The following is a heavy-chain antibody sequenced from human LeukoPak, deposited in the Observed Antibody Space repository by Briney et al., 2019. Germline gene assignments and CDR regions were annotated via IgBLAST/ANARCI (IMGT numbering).Heavy chain of an antibody. Sequence: KPSETLSLTCTVSGGSISSYYWNWIRQPAGKGLVWIWRIYTSGSTNYNPTRKSRVAMSVYTSKNQFSLKLSSVTAADTAVYYCARDFGRYGDYFYFDYWGQGTLVTVSS. D-gene: IGHD4-17*01. CDR3: ARDFGRYGDYFYFDY. CDR1: GGSISSYY. CDR2: IYTSGST. J-gene: IGHJ4*02. V-gene: IGHV4-4*07.